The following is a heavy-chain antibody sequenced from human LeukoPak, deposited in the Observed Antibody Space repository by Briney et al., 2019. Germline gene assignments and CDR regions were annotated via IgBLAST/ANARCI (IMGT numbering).Heavy chain of an antibody. Sequence: SETLSLTCAVYGGSLSGNYWSWIRQPPGKGLEWIGEVNHSGSTNYNPSLKSRVTISVDTSKNQFSLKLSSVTAADTAVYYCARRRIVATTFDYWGQGTLVTVSS. D-gene: IGHD5-12*01. CDR2: VNHSGST. CDR3: ARRRIVATTFDY. J-gene: IGHJ4*02. CDR1: GGSLSGNY. V-gene: IGHV4-34*01.